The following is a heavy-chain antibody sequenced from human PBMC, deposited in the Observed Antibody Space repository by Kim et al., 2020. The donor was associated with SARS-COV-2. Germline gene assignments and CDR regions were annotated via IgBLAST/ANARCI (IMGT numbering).Heavy chain of an antibody. CDR1: GFTFDDYA. D-gene: IGHD3-16*02. CDR2: ISGDGGST. CDR3: AKDIGPGLYDYVWGSYRYGYYYYGMDV. J-gene: IGHJ6*02. Sequence: GGSLRLSCAASGFTFDDYAMHWVRQAPGKGLEWVSLISGDGGSTYYADSVKGRFTIPRDNSKNSLYLQMNSLRTEDTALYYCAKDIGPGLYDYVWGSYRYGYYYYGMDVWGQGTTVTVSS. V-gene: IGHV3-43*02.